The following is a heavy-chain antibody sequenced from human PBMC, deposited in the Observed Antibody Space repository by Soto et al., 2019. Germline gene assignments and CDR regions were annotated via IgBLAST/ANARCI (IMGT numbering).Heavy chain of an antibody. CDR3: ARGLLYATTYFDY. D-gene: IGHD2-8*01. J-gene: IGHJ4*02. CDR2: IIPVVGTT. CDR1: GGTFTTKS. V-gene: IGHV1-69*06. Sequence: QVQLVQSGAEVKKPGSSVKVSCKASGGTFTTKSLNWVRQAPGQGLEWMGGIIPVVGTTKYAQKYQDRVTITGDKSTNTAYMELNSLRSDDTAVYYCARGLLYATTYFDYWGQGTPVTISS.